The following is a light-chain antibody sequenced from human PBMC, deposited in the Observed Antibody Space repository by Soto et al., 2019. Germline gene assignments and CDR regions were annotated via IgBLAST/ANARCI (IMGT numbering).Light chain of an antibody. Sequence: DIPMTQSPCARAASVGERGPIPCRASLGIANYLNWYQHNPGKAPTLLIYAASRLQSRVPSRVSGRVSATDFTLTISSLQPEDFATFYCQQSHDIPLTFGPGTKWIS. CDR2: AAS. J-gene: IGKJ3*01. CDR3: QQSHDIPLT. CDR1: LGIANY. V-gene: IGKV1-39*01.